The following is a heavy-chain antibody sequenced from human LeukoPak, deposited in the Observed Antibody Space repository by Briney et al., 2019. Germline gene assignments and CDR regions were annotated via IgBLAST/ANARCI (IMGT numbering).Heavy chain of an antibody. Sequence: PGGSLRLSCVASGFTFSNFAMHWVRQAPGKGLEWVTLISFDGSNKYYADSVKGRFTVSRDNSKNTLYLQMNSLRAEDTAVYYCADYDSSGYPWYFDYWGQGTLVTVSS. J-gene: IGHJ4*02. CDR1: GFTFSNFA. CDR3: ADYDSSGYPWYFDY. CDR2: ISFDGSNK. V-gene: IGHV3-30-3*01. D-gene: IGHD3-22*01.